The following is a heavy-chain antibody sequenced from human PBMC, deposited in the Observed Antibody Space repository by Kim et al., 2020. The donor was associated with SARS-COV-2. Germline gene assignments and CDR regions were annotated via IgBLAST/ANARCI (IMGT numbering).Heavy chain of an antibody. Sequence: GGSLRLSCAASGFTFSSYAMHWVRQAPGKGLEWVAIISYDGSNKYYADSVKGRFTISRDNSKNTLYLQMNSRRAEDTAVYYCARNLDYGDNAWGQGTLVTVSS. J-gene: IGHJ5*02. CDR2: ISYDGSNK. CDR3: ARNLDYGDNA. D-gene: IGHD4-17*01. V-gene: IGHV3-30*04. CDR1: GFTFSSYA.